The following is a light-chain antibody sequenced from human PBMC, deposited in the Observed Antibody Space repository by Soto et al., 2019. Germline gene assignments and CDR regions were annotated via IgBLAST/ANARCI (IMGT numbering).Light chain of an antibody. CDR3: QQYKSYSGT. CDR2: KAS. V-gene: IGKV1-5*03. CDR1: QSISSW. J-gene: IGKJ1*01. Sequence: DIQMTQSPSTLSASVGDRVTITCRASQSISSWLAWYQQKPGKAPKLLIYKASSLESGVPSRFSGSGSETEFPLTISSLQPVDFATYYCQQYKSYSGTFGQGTKVEIK.